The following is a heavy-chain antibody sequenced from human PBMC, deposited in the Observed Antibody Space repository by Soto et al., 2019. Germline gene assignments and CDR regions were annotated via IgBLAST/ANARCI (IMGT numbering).Heavy chain of an antibody. CDR2: ISGSGGRT. J-gene: IGHJ4*02. CDR1: GFTFNSYV. Sequence: GGSLRLSCAASGFTFNSYVTSWVRQAPGKGLEWVSGISGSGGRTYYADSVKGRFTISRDNSKNTLYLEMNSLRAEDTAVYYCAKDHYCSGGSCHGTFDYWGQGTLVTVSS. D-gene: IGHD2-15*01. CDR3: AKDHYCSGGSCHGTFDY. V-gene: IGHV3-23*01.